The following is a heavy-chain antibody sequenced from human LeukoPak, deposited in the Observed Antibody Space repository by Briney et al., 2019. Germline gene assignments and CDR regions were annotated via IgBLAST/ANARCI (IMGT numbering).Heavy chain of an antibody. V-gene: IGHV1-69*06. CDR2: IIPIFGAA. CDR1: GGTFSSYA. D-gene: IGHD3-22*01. CDR3: AKSYYYDSSGYYYEDPTHYYFDH. Sequence: ASVKVSCKASGGTFSSYAISWARQAPGQGLEWMGRIIPIFGAANYAQKFQGRVTITADKSTRTTYMELSSLRSEDTAVYYCAKSYYYDSSGYYYEDPTHYYFDHWGQGTLVTVSS. J-gene: IGHJ4*02.